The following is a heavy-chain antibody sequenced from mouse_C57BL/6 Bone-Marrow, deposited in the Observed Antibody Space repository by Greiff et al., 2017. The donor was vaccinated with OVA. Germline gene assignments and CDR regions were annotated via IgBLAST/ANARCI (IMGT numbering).Heavy chain of an antibody. J-gene: IGHJ2*01. CDR3: ARRELFYYFDY. CDR1: GYSFTSYY. D-gene: IGHD1-3*01. Sequence: QVQLKQSGPELVKPGASVKISCKASGYSFTSYYIHWVKQRPGQGLEWIGWIYPGSGNTKYNEKFKGKATLTADTSSSTAYMQLSSLTSEDSAVYYCARRELFYYFDYWGQGTTLTVSS. V-gene: IGHV1-66*01. CDR2: IYPGSGNT.